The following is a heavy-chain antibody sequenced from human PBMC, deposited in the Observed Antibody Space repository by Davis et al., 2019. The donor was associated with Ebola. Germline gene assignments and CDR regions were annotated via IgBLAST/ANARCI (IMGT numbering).Heavy chain of an antibody. CDR2: SDPKDGET. CDR1: GYTLTELS. V-gene: IGHV1-24*01. D-gene: IGHD3/OR15-3a*01. Sequence: ASVTVSCKLSGYTLTELSIHWVRQAPGKGLEWMGGSDPKDGETLYAQKFQGRVTMTADISTDTAYMELSSLRSEDTAVYYCAISDYTFWTGYSNYYGMDVWGQGTTVTVSS. CDR3: AISDYTFWTGYSNYYGMDV. J-gene: IGHJ6*02.